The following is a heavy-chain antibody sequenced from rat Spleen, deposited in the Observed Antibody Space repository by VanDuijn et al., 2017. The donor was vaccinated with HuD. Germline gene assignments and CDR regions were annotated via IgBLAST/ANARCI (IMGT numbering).Heavy chain of an antibody. D-gene: IGHD1-11*01. V-gene: IGHV2-4*01. J-gene: IGHJ2*01. CDR1: GFSLTSNG. CDR3: SRDWDYGGYSELRY. CDR2: ILSGGST. Sequence: QVQLKESGPGLVQPSQTLSLTCTVSGFSLTSNGVSWVRQPPGKGLEWIAAILSGGSTYYYSALKSRLSISRDTSKNQVFLKVNSLQTDDTGTYYCSRDWDYGGYSELRYWGQGVMVTVSS.